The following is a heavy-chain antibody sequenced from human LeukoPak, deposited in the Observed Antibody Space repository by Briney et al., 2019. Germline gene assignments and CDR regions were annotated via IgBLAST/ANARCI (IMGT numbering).Heavy chain of an antibody. Sequence: KPGGSLRLSCVASGFTFSDYYMSWIRQAPGKGLEWVSYISSSSDYTNYADSVRGRFTISRDNAKNSLYLQMNSLRAEDTAVYYCARPPYSSSWDPGRFDPWGQGTLITVSS. CDR1: GFTFSDYY. CDR2: ISSSSDYT. V-gene: IGHV3-11*06. D-gene: IGHD6-13*01. CDR3: ARPPYSSSWDPGRFDP. J-gene: IGHJ5*02.